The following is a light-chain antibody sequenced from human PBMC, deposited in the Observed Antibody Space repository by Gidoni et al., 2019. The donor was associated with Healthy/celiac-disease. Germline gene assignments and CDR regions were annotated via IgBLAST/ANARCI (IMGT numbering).Light chain of an antibody. CDR2: GAS. J-gene: IGKJ4*01. CDR1: QSVRSN. Sequence: IVMTQSPATTSVSLGERGTLSCRASQSVRSNLAWYQQKPGQAPRLLIYGASTRATGIPARFSGSGSGTEFTLTISSLQSEDFAVYYCQQYNNWPPLTFGGGTKVEIK. V-gene: IGKV3-15*01. CDR3: QQYNNWPPLT.